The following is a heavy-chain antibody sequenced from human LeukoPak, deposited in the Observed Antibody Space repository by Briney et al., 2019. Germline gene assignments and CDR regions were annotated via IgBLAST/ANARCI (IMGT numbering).Heavy chain of an antibody. CDR1: GGSISSYY. D-gene: IGHD5-12*01. V-gene: IGHV4-4*07. CDR2: IYTSGST. J-gene: IGHJ6*03. Sequence: ETLSLTCTVSGGSISSYYWSWIRQPAGKGLEWIGRIYTSGSTNYNPSLKSRVTMSVDTSKNQFSLKLSSVTAADTAVYYCARVKSGYDRRYYYYMDVWGKGTTVTISS. CDR3: ARVKSGYDRRYYYYMDV.